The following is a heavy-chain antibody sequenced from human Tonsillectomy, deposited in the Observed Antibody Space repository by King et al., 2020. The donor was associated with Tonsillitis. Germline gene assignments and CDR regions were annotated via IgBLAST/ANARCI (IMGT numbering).Heavy chain of an antibody. V-gene: IGHV1-18*01. Sequence: VQLVESGAEVKKPGASVKVSCKASGYTFTSYGISWVRQAPGQGLEWMGWISAYNGNTNYAQKLQGRVTMTTDTSTSTAYMELRSLRSDDTAVYYCAGDWGGGYCSGGSCYVFDYWGQGTLVTVSS. CDR3: AGDWGGGYCSGGSCYVFDY. CDR2: ISAYNGNT. D-gene: IGHD2-15*01. CDR1: GYTFTSYG. J-gene: IGHJ4*02.